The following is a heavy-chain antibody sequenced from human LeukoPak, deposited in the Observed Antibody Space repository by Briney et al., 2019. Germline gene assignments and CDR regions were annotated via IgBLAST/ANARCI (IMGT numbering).Heavy chain of an antibody. V-gene: IGHV3-15*01. D-gene: IGHD2-2*01. CDR2: IKNKTNGGTT. J-gene: IGHJ4*02. Sequence: GGSLRLSCAASGFIFSSAWMTWVRQAPGKGLEWVGHIKNKTNGGTTDYAAPVKGRFIISRDDSKNTLYLQMNSLRTEDTAVYYCARGFCSSTSCHQGPFDFWGQGTLVTVSS. CDR1: GFIFSSAW. CDR3: ARGFCSSTSCHQGPFDF.